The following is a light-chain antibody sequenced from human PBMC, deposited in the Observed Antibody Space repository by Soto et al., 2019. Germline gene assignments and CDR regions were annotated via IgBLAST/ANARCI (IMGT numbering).Light chain of an antibody. CDR3: QQYNNWPIT. CDR2: GAS. J-gene: IGKJ5*01. Sequence: EVVMTNSPATLSVSQGEIVTLSCRASQSISTYSAWYQQKPGQAPSLIIYGASTSATGIPARFSGSGSGTESTPTISSLQSEDFAVHYRQQYNNWPITFGQATRLEIK. CDR1: QSISTY. V-gene: IGKV3-15*01.